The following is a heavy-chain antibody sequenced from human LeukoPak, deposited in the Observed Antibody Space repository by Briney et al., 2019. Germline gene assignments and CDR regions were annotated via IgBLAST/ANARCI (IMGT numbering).Heavy chain of an antibody. CDR3: ARLRGSGDFDY. V-gene: IGHV3-23*01. CDR2: VSGSGGST. J-gene: IGHJ4*02. Sequence: PGGSLRLSCAASGFTFSSFAMSWVRQAPGKGLEWVSAVSGSGGSTYYADSVKGRFTISRDNSKNTLYLQMNSLRGEDTAVYYCARLRGSGDFDYWGQGTLVTVSS. D-gene: IGHD2-15*01. CDR1: GFTFSSFA.